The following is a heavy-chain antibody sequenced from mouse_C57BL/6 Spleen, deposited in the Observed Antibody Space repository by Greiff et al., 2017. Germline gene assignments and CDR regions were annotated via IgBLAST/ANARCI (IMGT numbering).Heavy chain of an antibody. CDR2: IYPGDGDT. CDR3: ARGGMGGAMDY. Sequence: VQLQQSGAELVKPGASVKISCKASGYAFSSYWMNWVKQRPGKGLEWIGQIYPGDGDTNYNGKFKGKATLTADKSSSTAYMQLGGLTSEDSAVYFWARGGMGGAMDYWGQGTSVTVSS. J-gene: IGHJ4*01. V-gene: IGHV1-80*01. D-gene: IGHD2-3*01. CDR1: GYAFSSYW.